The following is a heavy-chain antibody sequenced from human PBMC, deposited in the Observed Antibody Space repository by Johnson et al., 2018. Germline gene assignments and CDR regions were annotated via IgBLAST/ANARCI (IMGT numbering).Heavy chain of an antibody. CDR1: GGSISSSSYY. J-gene: IGHJ6*03. CDR3: ARDPDYYYYYMDV. V-gene: IGHV4-39*07. Sequence: QVQLQESGPGLVKPSETLSLTCTVSGGSISSSSYYWGWIRQPPGKGLEWIGSIYYSGSTYYNPSLKSRVTISVDTSKNQFSLKLLSVTAADTAVYYCARDPDYYYYYMDVWGKGTTVTVSS. CDR2: IYYSGST.